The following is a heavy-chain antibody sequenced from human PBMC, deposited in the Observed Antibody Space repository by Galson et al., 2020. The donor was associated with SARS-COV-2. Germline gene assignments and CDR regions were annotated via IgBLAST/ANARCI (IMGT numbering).Heavy chain of an antibody. CDR1: GFTFSSYG. Sequence: GESLKISCAASGFTFSSYGMHWVRQAPGKGLEWVAVISYDGSNKYYADSVKGRFTISRDNSKNTLYLQMNSLRAEDTAVYYCAKARGGNYYYGMDVWGQGTTVTVSS. CDR3: AKARGGNYYYGMDV. V-gene: IGHV3-30*18. CDR2: ISYDGSNK. D-gene: IGHD3-10*01. J-gene: IGHJ6*02.